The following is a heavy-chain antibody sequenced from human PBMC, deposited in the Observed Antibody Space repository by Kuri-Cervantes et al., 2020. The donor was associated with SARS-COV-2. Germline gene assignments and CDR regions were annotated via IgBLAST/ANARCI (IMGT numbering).Heavy chain of an antibody. J-gene: IGHJ4*02. CDR1: GFKFSRTD. D-gene: IGHD4/OR15-4a*01. Sequence: GGSLRLSCAASGFKFSRTDMHWVRRAPGKGLEWVAFISYDGNNKKCIASGKGRFTISRDNSQNKLYLQMRSLRPEDTAMYYCAKDGAGAHDFWGQGTLVTVSS. V-gene: IGHV3-30*18. CDR3: AKDGAGAHDF. CDR2: ISYDGNNK.